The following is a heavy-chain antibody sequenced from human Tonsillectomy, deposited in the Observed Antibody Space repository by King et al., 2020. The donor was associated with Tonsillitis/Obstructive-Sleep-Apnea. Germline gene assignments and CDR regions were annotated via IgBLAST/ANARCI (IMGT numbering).Heavy chain of an antibody. CDR3: ASSARIAARPGDYYYYMDV. Sequence: QLVQSGAEVKKPGESLKISCKGSGYSFTSYWIGWVRQMPGKGLEWMGIIYPGDSDTRYSPSFQGQVTISADKSISTAYLQWSSLEASDTAMYYCASSARIAARPGDYYYYMDVWGKGTTVTVSS. CDR1: GYSFTSYW. J-gene: IGHJ6*03. V-gene: IGHV5-51*01. CDR2: IYPGDSDT. D-gene: IGHD6-6*01.